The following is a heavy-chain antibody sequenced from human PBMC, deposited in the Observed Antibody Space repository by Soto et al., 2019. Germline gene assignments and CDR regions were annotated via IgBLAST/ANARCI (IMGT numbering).Heavy chain of an antibody. J-gene: IGHJ4*02. V-gene: IGHV4-59*08. D-gene: IGHD4-17*01. Sequence: QVQLQESGPGLVKPSETLSLTCTVSGGSISSYYWSWIRQPPGKGLERIGYIYYSGSTNYNPSLKSRVTISVDTSKNQFSLKLSSVTAADTAVYYCARRYGTLFDYWGQGTLVTVSS. CDR3: ARRYGTLFDY. CDR2: IYYSGST. CDR1: GGSISSYY.